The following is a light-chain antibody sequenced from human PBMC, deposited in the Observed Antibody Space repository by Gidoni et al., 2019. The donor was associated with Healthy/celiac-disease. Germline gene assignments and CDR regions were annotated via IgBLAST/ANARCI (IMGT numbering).Light chain of an antibody. J-gene: IGKJ4*01. V-gene: IGKV1-39*01. CDR2: AAS. Sequence: DIQMTQSTSSLSASVGERVTITCLASQSISSYLNWYQQKPGKAPKLLIYAASSLQSGVPSRFSGSGSGTDFTLTISSLQPEDFATYYCQQSYSTPRGTFGGGTKVEIK. CDR3: QQSYSTPRGT. CDR1: QSISSY.